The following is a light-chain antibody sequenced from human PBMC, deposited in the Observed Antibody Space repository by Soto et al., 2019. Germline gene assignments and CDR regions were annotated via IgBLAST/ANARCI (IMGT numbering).Light chain of an antibody. CDR1: QSISRN. CDR2: GAF. Sequence: EVVMTQSPGTLSVSPGERATLSCRASQSISRNLAWYQQKPGRAPRLLIYGAFNRATGISDRFSGSGSGTDFTLSISRLEPGDFGVYFCHQYGKSPRTFGQGTKVDIK. CDR3: HQYGKSPRT. J-gene: IGKJ1*01. V-gene: IGKV3-20*01.